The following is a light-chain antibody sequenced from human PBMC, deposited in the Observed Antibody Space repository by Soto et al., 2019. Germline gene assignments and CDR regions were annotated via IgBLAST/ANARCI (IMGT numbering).Light chain of an antibody. Sequence: EVVLTQSPGTLSLSPGERATLSCRASQSVTSNYLAWYQQKPGQAPRLLIYGASSRATDIPDRFSGSGSGTDFTLTISSLEPEDFVVYYCQQRSNWPITFGQGTRLEIK. CDR3: QQRSNWPIT. V-gene: IGKV3D-20*02. CDR1: QSVTSNY. CDR2: GAS. J-gene: IGKJ5*01.